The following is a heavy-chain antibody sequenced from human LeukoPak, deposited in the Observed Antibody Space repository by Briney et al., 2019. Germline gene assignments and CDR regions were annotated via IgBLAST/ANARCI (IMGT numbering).Heavy chain of an antibody. J-gene: IGHJ3*02. V-gene: IGHV3-48*03. CDR1: GFTFSSYE. D-gene: IGHD6-19*01. CDR2: ISSSGSTI. CDR3: ARVEQWLVHGAFDI. Sequence: GGSLRLSCAASGFTFSSYEMNWVRQAPGKGLERVSYISSSGSTIYYADSVKGRFTISRDNAKTSMYLQMNSLRAEDTAVYYCARVEQWLVHGAFDIWGQGTMVTVSS.